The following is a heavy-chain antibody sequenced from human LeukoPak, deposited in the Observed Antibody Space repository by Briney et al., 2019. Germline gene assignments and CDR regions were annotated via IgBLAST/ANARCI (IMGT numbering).Heavy chain of an antibody. CDR2: ISSSGSTI. CDR1: GFTFSSYE. CDR3: ARIVGATSPVYYFDY. D-gene: IGHD1-26*01. J-gene: IGHJ4*02. V-gene: IGHV3-48*03. Sequence: GGSLRLSCAASGFTFSSYEMNWVRQAPGKGLEWVSYISSSGSTIYYADSVKGRFTISRDNAKNSLYLQMNSLRAEDTAVYYCARIVGATSPVYYFDYWGQGTLVTVSS.